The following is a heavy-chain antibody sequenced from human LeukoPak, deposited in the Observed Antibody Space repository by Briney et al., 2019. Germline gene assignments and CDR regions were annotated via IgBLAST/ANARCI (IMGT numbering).Heavy chain of an antibody. V-gene: IGHV3-21*01. CDR1: GFTFSFYM. CDR2: ISTSSSHI. Sequence: GGSLRLSCTASGFTFSFYMMNWVRQAPGKGLEWVSSISTSSSHIYYADSLKGRFTVSRDNAKNSLHLQMNKLRAEATAVYYCARDDNWNDKPFDLWGQGTLVSVSS. D-gene: IGHD1-20*01. CDR3: ARDDNWNDKPFDL. J-gene: IGHJ4*02.